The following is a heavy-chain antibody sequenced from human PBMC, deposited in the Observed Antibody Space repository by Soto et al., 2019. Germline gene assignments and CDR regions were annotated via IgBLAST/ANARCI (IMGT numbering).Heavy chain of an antibody. Sequence: EVQLVESGGGLVQPGRSLRLSCAASGFTFDDYAMHWVRQAPGKGLEWVSGISWNSGSIGYADSVKGRFTISRDNAKNSRELKRSSLRAEYTAVYYCAKDGGGASHPACFDCSRQGTLGTVSS. V-gene: IGHV3-9*01. D-gene: IGHD2-15*01. J-gene: IGHJ4*02. CDR3: AKDGGGASHPACFDC. CDR2: ISWNSGSI. CDR1: GFTFDDYA.